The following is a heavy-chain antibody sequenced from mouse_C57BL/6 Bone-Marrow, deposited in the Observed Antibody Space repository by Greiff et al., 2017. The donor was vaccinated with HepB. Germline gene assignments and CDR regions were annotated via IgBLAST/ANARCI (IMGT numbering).Heavy chain of an antibody. Sequence: VQLQQSGAELVRPGASVKLSCTASGFNIKDDYMHWVKQRPEQGLEWIGWIDPENGDTEYASKFQGKATITADTSSNTAYLQLSSLTSEDTAVYYCTCITTVPHYFDYWGQGTTLTVSS. CDR1: GFNIKDDY. CDR3: TCITTVPHYFDY. CDR2: IDPENGDT. J-gene: IGHJ2*01. D-gene: IGHD1-1*01. V-gene: IGHV14-4*01.